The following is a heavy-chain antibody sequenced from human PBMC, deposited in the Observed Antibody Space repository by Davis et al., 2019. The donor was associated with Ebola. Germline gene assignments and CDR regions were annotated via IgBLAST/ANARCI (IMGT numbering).Heavy chain of an antibody. CDR3: ARDRALLYGMDV. J-gene: IGHJ6*02. Sequence: ASVKVSCKASGYTFTSYDINWVRQATGQGLEWMGWISAYNGNTNYAQKLQGRVTMTTDTSTSTAYMELRSLRSDDTAVYYCARDRALLYGMDVWGQGTLVTVSS. CDR2: ISAYNGNT. CDR1: GYTFTSYD. D-gene: IGHD1/OR15-1a*01. V-gene: IGHV1-18*01.